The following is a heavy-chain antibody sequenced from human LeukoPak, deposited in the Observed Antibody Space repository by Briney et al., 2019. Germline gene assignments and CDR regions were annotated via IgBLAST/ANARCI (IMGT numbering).Heavy chain of an antibody. CDR3: ARGGLGSGSYWGRYFDY. CDR2: INPNSGGT. Sequence: GASVKVSCKASGYTFTGYYMHWVRQAPGQGLEWMGWINPNSGGTNYAQKFQGRVTMTRDTSISTAYMELSRLRSDDTAVYYCARGGLGSGSYWGRYFDYWGQGTLVTVSS. V-gene: IGHV1-2*02. CDR1: GYTFTGYY. J-gene: IGHJ4*02. D-gene: IGHD3-10*01.